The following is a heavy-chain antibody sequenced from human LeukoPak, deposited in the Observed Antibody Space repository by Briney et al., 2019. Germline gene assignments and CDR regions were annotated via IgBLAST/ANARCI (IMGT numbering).Heavy chain of an antibody. D-gene: IGHD6-13*01. Sequence: PSETLSLTCTVSGGSISSSSYYWGWIRQPPGKGLEWIGSIYYSGSTYYNPSLKSRVTISVDTSKNQFSLKLSSVTAADTAVYYCARGRIAAADPDYYYYYYMDVWGKGTTVTVSS. J-gene: IGHJ6*03. CDR2: IYYSGST. V-gene: IGHV4-39*01. CDR1: GGSISSSSYY. CDR3: ARGRIAAADPDYYYYYYMDV.